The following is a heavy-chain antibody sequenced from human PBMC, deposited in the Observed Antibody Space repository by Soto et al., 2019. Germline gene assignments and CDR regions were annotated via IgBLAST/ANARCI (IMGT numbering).Heavy chain of an antibody. CDR1: GYTFTSYA. CDR3: ARVLSWLPLGAFDI. CDR2: INAGNGNT. J-gene: IGHJ3*02. V-gene: IGHV1-3*01. Sequence: ASVKVSCKASGYTFTSYAMHWVRQAPGQRLEWMGWINAGNGNTKYSQKFQGRVTITRGTSASTAYMELSSLRSEDTAVYYCARVLSWLPLGAFDIWGQGTMVTVSS. D-gene: IGHD6-19*01.